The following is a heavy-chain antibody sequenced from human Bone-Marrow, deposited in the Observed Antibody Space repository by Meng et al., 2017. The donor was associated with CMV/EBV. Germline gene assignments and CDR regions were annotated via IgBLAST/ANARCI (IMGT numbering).Heavy chain of an antibody. CDR2: VNPNTGKT. D-gene: IGHD1-1*01. CDR3: ARARILVQADVPTHYYYYYGMDV. CDR1: GYTFSTYD. J-gene: IGHJ6*02. V-gene: IGHV1-8*01. Sequence: ASVKVSCKASGYTFSTYDINWVRQAAGQGLEWMGWVNPNTGKTGYTQKFQGRLTLTRSTSISTAYLELSSLRSDDTAVYYCARARILVQADVPTHYYYYYGMDVWGQGTTVTVSS.